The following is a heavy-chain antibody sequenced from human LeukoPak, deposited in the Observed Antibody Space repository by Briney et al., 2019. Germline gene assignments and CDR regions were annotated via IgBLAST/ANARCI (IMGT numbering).Heavy chain of an antibody. CDR2: IKQDGSEK. Sequence: PGGSLRLSCGASGFTFGSYSMNWVRQAPGKGLEWVANIKQDGSEKYYVDSVKGRFTISRDNAKNSLYLQMNSLRAEDTAVYYCAREALLWFGESRHFDYWGQGTLVTVSS. CDR3: AREALLWFGESRHFDY. V-gene: IGHV3-7*01. CDR1: GFTFGSYS. D-gene: IGHD3-10*01. J-gene: IGHJ4*02.